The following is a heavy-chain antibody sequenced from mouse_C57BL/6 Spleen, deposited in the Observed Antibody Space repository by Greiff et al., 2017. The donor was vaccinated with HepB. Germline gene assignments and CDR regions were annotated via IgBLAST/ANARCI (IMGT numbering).Heavy chain of an antibody. CDR1: GYTFTSYW. CDR3: ARHYGSSYVGYAMDY. CDR2: IDPSDSYT. Sequence: VKLQQPGAELVMPGASVKLSCKASGYTFTSYWMHWVKLRPGQGLEWIGEIDPSDSYTNYNQKFKGKSTLTVDKSSSTAYMQLSSLTSEDSAVYYCARHYGSSYVGYAMDYWGQGTSVTVSS. V-gene: IGHV1-69*01. J-gene: IGHJ4*01. D-gene: IGHD1-1*01.